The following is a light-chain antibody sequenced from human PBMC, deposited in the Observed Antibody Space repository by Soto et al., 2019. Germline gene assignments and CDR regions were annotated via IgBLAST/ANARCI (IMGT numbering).Light chain of an antibody. Sequence: EVVLTQSPGTLSLSPGERATLSCRTSQTISSAFLAWYQHKPGQAPRLLLSGTSTRAAGIPDRFSGSGSGTDFTLSVSRLEPEDFAVYYCKHYGTSPPFTFCPGTKVDVK. CDR1: QTISSAF. CDR2: GTS. CDR3: KHYGTSPPFT. V-gene: IGKV3-20*01. J-gene: IGKJ3*01.